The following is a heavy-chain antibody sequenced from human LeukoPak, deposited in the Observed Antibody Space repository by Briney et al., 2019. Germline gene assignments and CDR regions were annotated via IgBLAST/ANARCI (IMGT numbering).Heavy chain of an antibody. CDR1: GFTFSSFG. CDR2: ISYDGSNK. Sequence: GGSLRLSCAASGFTFSSFGIHWVRQAPGTGLEWVAVISYDGSNKYYADSVKGRFTISRDNSKNTLYLQMNSLRAEDTAVYYCATSGSYYRFEYWGQGKLVTVSS. D-gene: IGHD1-26*01. J-gene: IGHJ4*02. V-gene: IGHV3-30*03. CDR3: ATSGSYYRFEY.